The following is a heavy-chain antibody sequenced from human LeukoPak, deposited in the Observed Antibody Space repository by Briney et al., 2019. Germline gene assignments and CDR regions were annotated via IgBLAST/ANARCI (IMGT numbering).Heavy chain of an antibody. CDR1: GFTFSSYA. J-gene: IGHJ4*02. Sequence: GGSLRLSCAASGFTFSSYAMHWVRQAPCKGLEWVAVISYDGSNKYYADSVKGRFTISRDNSKNTLYLQMNSLRVEDTAVYYCAKDSGSSETHWGQGTLVTVSS. D-gene: IGHD1-26*01. CDR2: ISYDGSNK. V-gene: IGHV3-30*04. CDR3: AKDSGSSETH.